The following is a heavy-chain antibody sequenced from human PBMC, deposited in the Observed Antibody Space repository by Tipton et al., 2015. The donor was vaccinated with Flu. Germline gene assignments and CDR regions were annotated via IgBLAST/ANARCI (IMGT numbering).Heavy chain of an antibody. J-gene: IGHJ6*01. CDR2: IYSGGST. V-gene: IGHV3-53*01. CDR1: GFTVSNNY. Sequence: SLRLSCAASGFTVSNNYMSWVRQAPGKGLEWVSVIYSGGSTYYADSVKGRFTISRDNSRNTLYRQMNGLRAEDTAVYYCARDEGVVNYYFGMDVWGQGTTVTVSS. CDR3: ARDEGVVNYYFGMDV.